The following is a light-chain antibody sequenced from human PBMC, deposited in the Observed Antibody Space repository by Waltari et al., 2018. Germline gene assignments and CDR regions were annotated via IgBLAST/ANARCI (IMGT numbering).Light chain of an antibody. CDR3: QQYGSSPPTG. CDR2: GAS. Sequence: EIVLTQSPGTLSLSPGERATLSCRASQSVNSRYLAWYQQKSGQAPRHLIHGASSRATGIPDRFSGSGSGTDFTLTISRLEPEDFAVYYCQQYGSSPPTGFGPGTKLDIK. V-gene: IGKV3-20*01. CDR1: QSVNSRY. J-gene: IGKJ3*01.